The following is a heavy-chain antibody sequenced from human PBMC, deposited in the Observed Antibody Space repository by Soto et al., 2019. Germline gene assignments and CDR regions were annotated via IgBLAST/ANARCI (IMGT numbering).Heavy chain of an antibody. CDR1: EFTFSSYG. Sequence: QVQLVESGGGVVQPGRSLTLSCAASEFTFSSYGIHWVRRAPGKGLEWVAVISYDGSKKQYADSVKGRFTISRDNSKNTLHLQMNSLRAEDTAVYYCAKVTYYHDTTGYYVFDYWGQGTLVTVSS. J-gene: IGHJ4*02. D-gene: IGHD3-22*01. CDR3: AKVTYYHDTTGYYVFDY. CDR2: ISYDGSKK. V-gene: IGHV3-30*18.